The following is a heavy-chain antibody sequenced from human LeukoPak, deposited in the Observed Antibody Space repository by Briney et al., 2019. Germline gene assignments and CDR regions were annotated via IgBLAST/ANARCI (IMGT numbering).Heavy chain of an antibody. Sequence: SETLSLTCTVSGGSISSYYWSWIRQPPGKGLEWIGYIYYSGSTNYNPSLKSRVTISVDTSKNQFSLKLSSVTAADTAVYYCAREGIRGGDYDYWGQGTLATVSS. CDR3: AREGIRGGDYDY. CDR1: GGSISSYY. D-gene: IGHD2-21*01. J-gene: IGHJ4*02. V-gene: IGHV4-59*01. CDR2: IYYSGST.